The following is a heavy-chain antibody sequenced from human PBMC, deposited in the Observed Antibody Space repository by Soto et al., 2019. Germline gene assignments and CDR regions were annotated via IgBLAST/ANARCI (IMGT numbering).Heavy chain of an antibody. CDR1: GGALSSGGYY. V-gene: IGHV4-31*03. CDR2: IYYSGST. J-gene: IGHJ4*02. Sequence: PSETLSLTCTVFGGALSSGGYYWCWIRQHPGKGLEWIGYIYYSGSTYYNPSLKSRVTISVDTSKNQFSLKLSSVTAADTAVYYCAAQSHGTDYWGQGTLVTVSS. D-gene: IGHD6-13*01. CDR3: AAQSHGTDY.